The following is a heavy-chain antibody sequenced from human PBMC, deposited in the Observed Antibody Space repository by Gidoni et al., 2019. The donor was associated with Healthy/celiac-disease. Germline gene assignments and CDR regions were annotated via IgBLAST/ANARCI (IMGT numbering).Heavy chain of an antibody. CDR3: ARDAGLGWSDY. CDR2: IKQDGSEK. D-gene: IGHD2-15*01. Sequence: EVQLVESGGGLVQPGGSLRLSGAASGFTFSSYWMSWVRQAPGKGLEWVANIKQDGSEKYYVDSVKGRFTISRDNAKNSLYLQMNSLRAEDTAVYYCARDAGLGWSDYWGQGTLVTVSS. CDR1: GFTFSSYW. V-gene: IGHV3-7*05. J-gene: IGHJ4*02.